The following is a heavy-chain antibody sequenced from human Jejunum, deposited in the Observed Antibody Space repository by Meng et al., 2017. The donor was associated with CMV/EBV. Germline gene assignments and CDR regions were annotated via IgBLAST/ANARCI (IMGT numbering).Heavy chain of an antibody. CDR1: GFTLSSET. CDR2: ISSSRGFT. J-gene: IGHJ6*02. V-gene: IGHV3-21*06. D-gene: IGHD3-3*01. CDR3: ARGKDFRYGMDV. Sequence: SGFTLSSETMNWVRQAPGKGLEWVSCISSSRGFTYYVDSVKGRFAISRDDAKNSVHLQMNSLRAEDTAVYYCARGKDFRYGMDVWGQGTTVTVSS.